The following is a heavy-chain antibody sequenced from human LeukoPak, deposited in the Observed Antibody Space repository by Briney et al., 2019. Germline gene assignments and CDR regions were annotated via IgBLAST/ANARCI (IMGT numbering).Heavy chain of an antibody. D-gene: IGHD3-22*01. CDR2: IDWDDDK. CDR1: GFSLSTSGMR. Sequence: SGPTLVNPTQTLTLTCTFSGFSLSTSGMRVSWIRQPPGKALEWLARIDWDDDKFYSTSLKTRLTISKDTSKNQVVLTMTNMDPVDTATYYCARTNLQYYYDSSGYWFDPWGQGTLVTVSS. CDR3: ARTNLQYYYDSSGYWFDP. J-gene: IGHJ5*02. V-gene: IGHV2-70*04.